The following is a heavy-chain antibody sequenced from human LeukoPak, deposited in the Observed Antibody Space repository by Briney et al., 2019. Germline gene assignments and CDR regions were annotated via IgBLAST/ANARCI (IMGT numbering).Heavy chain of an antibody. D-gene: IGHD3-22*01. Sequence: PSGTLSLTCDVSAGSISSSSYYWGWIRQPPGKGLEWIGNSDFSGSTYYNPSLKSRVTIAVDTSKNQFSLKLSSVTAADTAVYYCARDRAHYYDSSGYHGAFDIWGQGTMVAVSS. CDR2: SDFSGST. J-gene: IGHJ3*02. CDR1: AGSISSSSYY. CDR3: ARDRAHYYDSSGYHGAFDI. V-gene: IGHV4-39*07.